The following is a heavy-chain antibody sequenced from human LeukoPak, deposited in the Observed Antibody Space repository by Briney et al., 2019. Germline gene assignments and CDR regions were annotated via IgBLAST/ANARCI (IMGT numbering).Heavy chain of an antibody. D-gene: IGHD1-14*01. V-gene: IGHV3-53*01. CDR2: IYSGGAI. Sequence: GGSLRLSCAASGFTFSNNWMTWVRQAPGKGLECVSLIYSGGAIRYADSVKGRFTISRDSSKNTLFLQMNDLTVEDTARYYCARRPGNWGQGILVTVSS. CDR3: ARRPGN. CDR1: GFTFSNNW. J-gene: IGHJ4*02.